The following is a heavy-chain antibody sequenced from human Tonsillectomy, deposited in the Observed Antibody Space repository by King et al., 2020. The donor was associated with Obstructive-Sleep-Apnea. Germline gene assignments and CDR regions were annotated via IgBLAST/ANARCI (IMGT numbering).Heavy chain of an antibody. CDR2: ISNSGGSR. V-gene: IGHV3-11*06. CDR3: ARDRSVAGSLFGFDP. CDR1: GFTFSDYY. J-gene: IGHJ5*02. Sequence: VQLVESGGGLVKPGGSLRLSCAASGFTFSDYYMTWIRQAPGKGLEWVTFISNSGGSRNYADSVKGRFTVSRDNAMNLVVLQMDSLRAEDPAMYYCARDRSVAGSLFGFDPWGQGTLVTVSS. D-gene: IGHD6-19*01.